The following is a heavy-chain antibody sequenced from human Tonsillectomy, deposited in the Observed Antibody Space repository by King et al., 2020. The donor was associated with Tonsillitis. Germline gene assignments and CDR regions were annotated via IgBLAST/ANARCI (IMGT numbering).Heavy chain of an antibody. J-gene: IGHJ4*02. D-gene: IGHD3-22*01. CDR3: AGNYYDSSGYKDY. CDR2: INAGNGNT. Sequence: QLVQSGAEVKKPGASVKVSCKASGYTFTSYAMHWVRQALGQGLEWMGWINAGNGNTKYSQKFQGRVTITRDTSASTGYMELSSLRSEDTAVYYCAGNYYDSSGYKDYWGQGTLVTVSS. CDR1: GYTFTSYA. V-gene: IGHV1-3*01.